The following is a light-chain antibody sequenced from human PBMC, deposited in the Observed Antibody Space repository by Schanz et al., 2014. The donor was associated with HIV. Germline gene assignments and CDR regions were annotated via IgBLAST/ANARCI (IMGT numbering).Light chain of an antibody. CDR3: QSFDRGMRGLI. CDR1: RSNIGAGYD. CDR2: GTS. V-gene: IGLV1-40*01. J-gene: IGLJ2*01. Sequence: QSVLTQPPSVSGAPGQRVSISCTGGRSNIGAGYDVHWYQQLPGTAPKLLILGTSNRPSGVPDRFSGSKSGTAASLAITGLQADDEADYYCQSFDRGMRGLIFGGGTKLTVL.